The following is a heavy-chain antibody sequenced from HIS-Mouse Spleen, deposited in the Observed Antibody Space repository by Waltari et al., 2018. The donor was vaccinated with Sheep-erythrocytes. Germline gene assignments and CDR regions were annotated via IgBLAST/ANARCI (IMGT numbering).Heavy chain of an antibody. Sequence: EVQLVESGGGLVKPGGSLRLSCAASGFTFSSYSMNWVRQAPGQELEWVSSNSSSSSYLYYAVSVKGRFTISRDNAKNSLYLQRNSLRAADTSVYYCAGDGTSDDFDIWGQGTMVTVSS. J-gene: IGHJ3*02. V-gene: IGHV3-21*01. CDR3: AGDGTSDDFDI. CDR1: GFTFSSYS. CDR2: NSSSSSYL.